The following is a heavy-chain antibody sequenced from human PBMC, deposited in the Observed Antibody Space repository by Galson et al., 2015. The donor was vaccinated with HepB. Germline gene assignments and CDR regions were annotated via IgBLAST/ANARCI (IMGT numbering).Heavy chain of an antibody. CDR3: ARPRTRGMVQEELYYFDN. CDR2: IIPIFPST. V-gene: IGHV1-69*13. D-gene: IGHD3-10*01. Sequence: SVKVSCKVSGGTFRNYAISWVRQAPGQGLEWMGGIIPIFPSTNYAQNFQGRVSITADESTKTAYMELSSLRSEDTGIYFCARPRTRGMVQEELYYFDNWGQGTLVTVSS. CDR1: GGTFRNYA. J-gene: IGHJ4*02.